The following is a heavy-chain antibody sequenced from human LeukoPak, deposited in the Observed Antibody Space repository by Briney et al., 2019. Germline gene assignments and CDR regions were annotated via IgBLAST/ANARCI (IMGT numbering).Heavy chain of an antibody. J-gene: IGHJ5*02. CDR3: ARDRINWNDGLDP. V-gene: IGHV3-48*03. D-gene: IGHD1-20*01. Sequence: PGGSLRLSCAASGFTFSTYEMNWVRQAPGKGLEWVSYISSSGSRIYYADSVKGRFTISSDNAKNSLYLQMNSLRAEDTAVYYCARDRINWNDGLDPWGQGTLVTVSS. CDR1: GFTFSTYE. CDR2: ISSSGSRI.